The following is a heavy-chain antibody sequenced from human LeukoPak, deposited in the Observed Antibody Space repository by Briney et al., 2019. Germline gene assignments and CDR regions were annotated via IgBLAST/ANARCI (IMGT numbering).Heavy chain of an antibody. CDR2: ISGSGGST. J-gene: IGHJ4*02. CDR3: AKAPPLYDSSGYTTRFDY. D-gene: IGHD3-22*01. Sequence: PEGSLRLSCAASGFTFSSYAMSWVRQAPGKGLEWVSAISGSGGSTYYADSVKGRFTISRDNSKNTLYLQMNSLRAEDTAVYYCAKAPPLYDSSGYTTRFDYWGQGTLVTVSS. V-gene: IGHV3-23*01. CDR1: GFTFSSYA.